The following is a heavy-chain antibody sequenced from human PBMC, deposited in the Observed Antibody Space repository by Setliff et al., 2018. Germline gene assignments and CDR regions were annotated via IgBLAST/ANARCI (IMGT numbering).Heavy chain of an antibody. CDR3: ARGGRDHWYFDL. J-gene: IGHJ2*01. D-gene: IGHD3-16*01. CDR2: IIPLFGTA. CDR1: GGTFSSYA. V-gene: IGHV1-69*05. Sequence: WASVKVSCKASGGTFSSYAISWVRQAPGQGLEWMGGIIPLFGTANYAQKFQGRVMITTDESTSTAYMELSSLRSEDTAVYYCARGGRDHWYFDLWGRGTLVTVSS.